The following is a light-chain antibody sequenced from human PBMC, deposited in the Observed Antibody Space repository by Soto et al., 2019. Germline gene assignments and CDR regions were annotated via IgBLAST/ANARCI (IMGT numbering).Light chain of an antibody. CDR1: QSISSN. CDR2: GAS. J-gene: IGKJ1*01. CDR3: QQYNNWPRT. Sequence: EIVMTQSPATLSVSPGERATLSCRASQSISSNLAWYQQKPGQAPRLLIYGASTRATGIPASFSGSGSGTEFTLTISSLQSEDFAVCYCQQYNNWPRTFGQGTKVEFK. V-gene: IGKV3-15*01.